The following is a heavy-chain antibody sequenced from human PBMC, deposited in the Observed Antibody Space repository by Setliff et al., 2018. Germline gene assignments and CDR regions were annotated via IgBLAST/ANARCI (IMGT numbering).Heavy chain of an antibody. D-gene: IGHD3-9*01. CDR2: VNDDGSSS. Sequence: GGSLRLSCAASGCTVSRYWMHWVSQDPGKGLVWVSRVNDDGSSSMYADSVKGRFTMSRDNAKNTLYLQMNSLRAEDTAVYYCARAYYGTVNGYSSYYGLDVWGQGTTVTVSS. J-gene: IGHJ6*02. CDR3: ARAYYGTVNGYSSYYGLDV. CDR1: GCTVSRYW. V-gene: IGHV3-74*03.